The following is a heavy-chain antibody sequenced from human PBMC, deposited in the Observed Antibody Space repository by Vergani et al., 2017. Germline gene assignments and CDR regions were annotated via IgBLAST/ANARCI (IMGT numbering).Heavy chain of an antibody. CDR1: GYTFTSYD. CDR3: ASYLYFQY. J-gene: IGHJ1*01. CDR2: MNPNSGNT. Sequence: QVQLVQSGAEVKKPGASVKVSCKASGYTFTSYDINWVRQATGQGLEWMGWMNPNSGNTGYAQKLQGRVTMTTDTSTSTAYMELRSLRSDDTAVYYCASYLYFQYWGQGTLVTVSS. D-gene: IGHD2/OR15-2a*01. V-gene: IGHV1-8*01.